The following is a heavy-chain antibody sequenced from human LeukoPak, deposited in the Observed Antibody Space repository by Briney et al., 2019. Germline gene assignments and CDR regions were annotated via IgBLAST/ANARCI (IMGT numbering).Heavy chain of an antibody. D-gene: IGHD3-22*01. V-gene: IGHV3-49*04. CDR3: ARDLPGVQWLWVPDY. CDR2: IRSKAYGGTT. Sequence: GGSLRLSCTASVFTFCDYALSWVRQAPEKGREWVTHIRSKAYGGTTEYAACVKGRFTISRDDSKSIAYLQMSSLKTADTAVYYCARDLPGVQWLWVPDYWGQGTLVTVSS. J-gene: IGHJ4*02. CDR1: VFTFCDYA.